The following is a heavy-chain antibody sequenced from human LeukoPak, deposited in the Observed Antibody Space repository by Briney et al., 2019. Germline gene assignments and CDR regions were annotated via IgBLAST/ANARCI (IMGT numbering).Heavy chain of an antibody. CDR2: ISYSSSAI. CDR3: ARGGMYDSRRDLDY. Sequence: GGSLRLSCAASGFTFSSYSMNWVRQAPGKGLEWVSYISYSSSAIFYADSMKGRFTISRDNAKNSLYLQMNSLRDEDTAVYYCARGGMYDSRRDLDYWGQGTLVTVSS. D-gene: IGHD3-22*01. V-gene: IGHV3-48*02. CDR1: GFTFSSYS. J-gene: IGHJ4*02.